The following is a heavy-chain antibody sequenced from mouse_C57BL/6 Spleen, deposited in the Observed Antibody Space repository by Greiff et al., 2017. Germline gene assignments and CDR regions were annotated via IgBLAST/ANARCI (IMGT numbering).Heavy chain of an antibody. J-gene: IGHJ3*01. CDR1: GYTFTSYG. CDR3: SKSGTTVVAPRFAY. V-gene: IGHV1-81*01. CDR2: IYPRSGNT. Sequence: QVQLQQPGAELVRPGASVKLSCKASGYTFTSYGISWVKQRTGQGLEWIGEIYPRSGNTYYNEKFKGKATLTADKSSSTAYMELRSLTSEYSAVYVCSKSGTTVVAPRFAYWGQGTLVTVSA. D-gene: IGHD1-1*01.